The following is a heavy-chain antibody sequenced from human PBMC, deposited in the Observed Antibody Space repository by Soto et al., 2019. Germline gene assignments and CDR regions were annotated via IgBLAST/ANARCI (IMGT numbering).Heavy chain of an antibody. J-gene: IGHJ3*01. CDR1: GYKFTTFW. Sequence: GESLKISCKASGYKFTTFWLNWVRQTPGKGLEWLGRIDPTDSFTNYSPPFEGHVTISVDRSISTAYLQWNSLQASDTAIYYCAIPASGGSRHAFDVWRQGTTVTVSS. CDR2: IDPTDSFT. D-gene: IGHD2-15*01. V-gene: IGHV5-10-1*01. CDR3: AIPASGGSRHAFDV.